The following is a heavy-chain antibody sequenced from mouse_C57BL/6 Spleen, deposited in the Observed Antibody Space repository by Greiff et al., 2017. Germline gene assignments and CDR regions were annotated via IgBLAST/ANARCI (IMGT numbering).Heavy chain of an antibody. J-gene: IGHJ3*01. D-gene: IGHD1-1*01. CDR2: INPNNGGT. V-gene: IGHV1-22*01. CDR3: ARLFITTGGFAY. Sequence: EVKLVESGPELVKPGASVKMSCKASGYTFTDYNMHWVKQSHGKSLEWIGYINPNNGGTSYNQKFKGKATLTVNKSSSTAYMELRSLTSEDSAVYYCARLFITTGGFAYWGQGTLVTVSA. CDR1: GYTFTDYN.